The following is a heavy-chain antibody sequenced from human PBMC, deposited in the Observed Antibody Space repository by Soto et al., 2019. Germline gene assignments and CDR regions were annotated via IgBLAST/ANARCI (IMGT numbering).Heavy chain of an antibody. CDR3: ARANTIRPYYYNLDV. Sequence: ASVKVSCKAAGLTFTGYDIDGVRQAPGQGLEWLGWINPNSGGTSYAQKFQAWITMTRDTSINTAYMELSRLRSDDTAVYYCARANTIRPYYYNLDVWGQGTTVTVSS. CDR1: GLTFTGYD. D-gene: IGHD3-3*01. CDR2: INPNSGGT. J-gene: IGHJ6*02. V-gene: IGHV1-2*04.